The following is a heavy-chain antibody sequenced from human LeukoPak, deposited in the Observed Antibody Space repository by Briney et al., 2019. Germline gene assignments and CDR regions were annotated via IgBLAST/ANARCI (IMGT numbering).Heavy chain of an antibody. D-gene: IGHD5-12*01. Sequence: SETLSLTCTVSGGSISSYYWSWIRQPPGKGLEWIGEINHSGSTNYNPSLKSRVTISVDTSKNQFSLKLSSVTAADTAVYYCASNSGYDFFDYWGQGTLVTVSS. CDR1: GGSISSYY. V-gene: IGHV4-34*01. CDR2: INHSGST. J-gene: IGHJ4*02. CDR3: ASNSGYDFFDY.